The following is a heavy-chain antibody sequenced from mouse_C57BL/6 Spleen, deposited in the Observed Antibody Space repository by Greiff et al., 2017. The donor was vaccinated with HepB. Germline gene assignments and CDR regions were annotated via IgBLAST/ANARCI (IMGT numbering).Heavy chain of an antibody. J-gene: IGHJ3*01. CDR2: IDPSDSYT. CDR3: ALYYGSSYGAY. Sequence: VQLQQSGAELVMPGASVKLSCKASGYTFTSYWMHWVKQRPGQGLEWIGEIDPSDSYTNYNQKFKGKSTLTVDKSSSTAYMQLSSLTSEDSAVYYCALYYGSSYGAYWGQGTLVTVSA. CDR1: GYTFTSYW. D-gene: IGHD1-1*01. V-gene: IGHV1-69*01.